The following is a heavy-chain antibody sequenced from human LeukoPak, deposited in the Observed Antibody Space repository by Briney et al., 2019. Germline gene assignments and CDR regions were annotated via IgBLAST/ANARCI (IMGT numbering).Heavy chain of an antibody. J-gene: IGHJ6*03. V-gene: IGHV1-18*01. CDR2: ISSDNGNT. CDR1: GYTDNSFG. CDR3: ANVAKGRYFFYYMDV. Sequence: ASVKVSCKTSGYTDNSFGIAWVRQAPGQGLEWIGWISSDNGNTQYADKLQGRVSMTTVRSTNTAYMEVRSLRSDDTAVYFCANVAKGRYFFYYMDVWGKGTTVTASS.